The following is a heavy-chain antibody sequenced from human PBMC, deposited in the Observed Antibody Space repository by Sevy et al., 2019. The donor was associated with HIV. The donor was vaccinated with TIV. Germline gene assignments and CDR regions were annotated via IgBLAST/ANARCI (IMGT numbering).Heavy chain of an antibody. Sequence: GESLKISCAASGFTFRDYYMNWIRQAPGKGLEWVSYISSSGATIYYADSVKGRFTISRDNAKNSLYLQTNSLRAEDTAVYYCAGSQSLRKSEYFQHWGQGTLVTVSS. D-gene: IGHD3-16*01. CDR1: GFTFRDYY. V-gene: IGHV3-11*01. CDR2: ISSSGATI. J-gene: IGHJ1*01. CDR3: AGSQSLRKSEYFQH.